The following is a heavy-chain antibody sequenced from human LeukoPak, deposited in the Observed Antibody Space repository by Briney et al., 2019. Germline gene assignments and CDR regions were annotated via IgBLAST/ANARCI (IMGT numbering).Heavy chain of an antibody. V-gene: IGHV4-39*01. CDR1: GDSISSYY. D-gene: IGHD5-12*01. CDR2: IYYSGST. Sequence: SETLSLTCTVSGDSISSYYWSWIRQPPGKGLEWIGSIYYSGSTYYNPSLKSRVTISVDTSKNQFSLKLSSVTAADTAVYYCARRGYDGNWYFDLWGRGTLVTVSS. J-gene: IGHJ2*01. CDR3: ARRGYDGNWYFDL.